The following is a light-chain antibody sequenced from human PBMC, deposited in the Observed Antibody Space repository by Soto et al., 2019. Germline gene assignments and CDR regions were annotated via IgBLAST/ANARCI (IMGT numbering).Light chain of an antibody. V-gene: IGKV1-33*01. Sequence: DIQMTQSPSSLSASVGDRVTITCQASQDISNYLNWYQQKQGKAPTLLIYDASNLETGGPSRVNGSGSETDFTFTISSLQPEDIATNYGQQYDNLPPYTFGQGTKLEIK. CDR2: DAS. J-gene: IGKJ2*01. CDR1: QDISNY. CDR3: QQYDNLPPYT.